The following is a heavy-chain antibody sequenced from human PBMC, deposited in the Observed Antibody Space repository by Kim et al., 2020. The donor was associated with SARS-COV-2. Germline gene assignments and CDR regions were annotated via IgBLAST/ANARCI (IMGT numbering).Heavy chain of an antibody. CDR1: GFTFGTYA. Sequence: GGSLRLSCVASGFTFGTYAMSWVRQAPGKGLEWVSLISRSGTGTYYADSVKGRFTISRDDFKNTLYLQMNRLRAEDTAVYYCAKDPNDYGGNWFDPWGQGSLVTVSS. D-gene: IGHD4-17*01. V-gene: IGHV3-23*01. CDR3: AKDPNDYGGNWFDP. CDR2: ISRSGTGT. J-gene: IGHJ5*02.